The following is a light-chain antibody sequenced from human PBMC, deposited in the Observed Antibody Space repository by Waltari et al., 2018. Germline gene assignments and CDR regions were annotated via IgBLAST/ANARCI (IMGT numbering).Light chain of an antibody. Sequence: QLVLTQSPSASASLGASVKLTCTLSSGHSSNIIAWLQQKPEKGPRYLMKVNSDGSHSKGDEIPDRVSGSSSGAERYLTISTVQSEDEADYSCQTGGHGTWVFGGGTKLTVL. V-gene: IGLV4-69*01. J-gene: IGLJ3*02. CDR1: SGHSSNI. CDR2: VNSDGSH. CDR3: QTGGHGTWV.